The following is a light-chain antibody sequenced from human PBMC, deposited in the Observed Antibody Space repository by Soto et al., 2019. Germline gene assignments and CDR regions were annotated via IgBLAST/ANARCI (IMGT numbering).Light chain of an antibody. CDR2: AAS. CDR3: TQSYTTPLT. Sequence: DIPMTQSPSSLSASVGDRVIITCRASQSISSYLNWYQQKPGKAPKLLIYAASSLQSGVPSRFSGSGSGADFTLTISSLQPEDLANYYGTQSYTTPLTFGGGTKVEIK. CDR1: QSISSY. J-gene: IGKJ4*01. V-gene: IGKV1-39*01.